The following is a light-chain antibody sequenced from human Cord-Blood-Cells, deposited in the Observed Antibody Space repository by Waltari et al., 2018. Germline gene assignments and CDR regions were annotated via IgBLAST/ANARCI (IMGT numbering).Light chain of an antibody. J-gene: IGLJ3*02. Sequence: QSVMTQPPSASGTPGQSVTISCSGSTSNIGSNTVNWYQQLQGTAPKLLIYSNTQRTSGVPDRFSGSKSGPSASLAISGLQSEDEADYYCAAWDDSLNGVFGGGTKLTVL. CDR3: AAWDDSLNGV. V-gene: IGLV1-44*01. CDR1: TSNIGSNT. CDR2: SNT.